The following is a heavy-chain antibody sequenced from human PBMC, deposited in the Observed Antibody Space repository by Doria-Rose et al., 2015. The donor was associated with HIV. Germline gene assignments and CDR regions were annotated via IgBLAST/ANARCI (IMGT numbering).Heavy chain of an antibody. CDR2: IFSDEER. J-gene: IGHJ4*02. CDR1: GVSLSSPGMG. CDR3: ARIKSSRWYHKYYVDF. D-gene: IGHD6-13*01. V-gene: IGHV2-26*01. Sequence: QESGPVLVKPTETLTLTCTVSGVSLSSPGMGVSWIRQPPGKALKWLANIFSDEERSYKTSLKSRLTISRGTSKSQVVLTMTDMDPVDTATYYCARIKSSRWYHKYYVDFWGQGTLVIVSA.